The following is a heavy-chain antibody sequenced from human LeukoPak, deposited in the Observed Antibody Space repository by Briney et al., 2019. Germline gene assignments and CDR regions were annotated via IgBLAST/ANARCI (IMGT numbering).Heavy chain of an antibody. D-gene: IGHD3-3*01. Sequence: SETLSLTCTVSGGSISSGDYYWSWIRQPPGKGLEWIGYIYYSGSTYYNPSLKSRVTISVDTSKNQFSLKLSPVTAADTAVYYCAREARITIFGVVTYYFDYWGQGTLVTVSS. J-gene: IGHJ4*02. CDR2: IYYSGST. CDR1: GGSISSGDYY. CDR3: AREARITIFGVVTYYFDY. V-gene: IGHV4-30-4*08.